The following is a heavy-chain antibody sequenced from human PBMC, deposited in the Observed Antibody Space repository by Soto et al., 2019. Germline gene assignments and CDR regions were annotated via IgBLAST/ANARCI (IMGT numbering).Heavy chain of an antibody. CDR1: GFTVSSNY. CDR3: ARESREKGYYYYYYMDV. CDR2: IYSGGST. V-gene: IGHV3-66*01. Sequence: GGSLRLSCAASGFTVSSNYMSWVRQAPGKGLEWVSVIYSGGSTYYADSVKGRLTISRDNSKNTLYLQMNSLRAEDTAVYYCARESREKGYYYYYYMDVWGKGTTVTVSS. J-gene: IGHJ6*03. D-gene: IGHD6-13*01.